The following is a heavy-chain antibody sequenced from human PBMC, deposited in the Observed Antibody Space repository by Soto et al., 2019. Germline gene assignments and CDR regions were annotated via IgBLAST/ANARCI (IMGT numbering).Heavy chain of an antibody. CDR2: IYYSGST. CDR3: ARLQDDFWSDPARGYFDY. V-gene: IGHV4-59*01. Sequence: SETLSLTCTVSGGSISSYYWSWIRQPPGKGLEWIGYIYYSGSTNYNPSLKSRVTISVDTSKNQFSLKLSSVTAADTAVYYCARLQDDFWSDPARGYFDYWGQGTLVTVSS. D-gene: IGHD3-3*01. J-gene: IGHJ4*02. CDR1: GGSISSYY.